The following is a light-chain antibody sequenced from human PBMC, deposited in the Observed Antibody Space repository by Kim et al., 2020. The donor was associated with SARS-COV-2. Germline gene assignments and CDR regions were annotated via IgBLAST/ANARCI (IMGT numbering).Light chain of an antibody. J-gene: IGLJ2*01. Sequence: SYELTQPPSVSVSPGQTARITCFGDALPKQYAYWYQQKPGQAPVLLIYKDIERPSGIPERFSGSSSGTTVTLTISGVQAEDEADYYCQSAESSGIYVIFGGGTQLTVL. CDR2: KDI. V-gene: IGLV3-25*03. CDR1: ALPKQY. CDR3: QSAESSGIYVI.